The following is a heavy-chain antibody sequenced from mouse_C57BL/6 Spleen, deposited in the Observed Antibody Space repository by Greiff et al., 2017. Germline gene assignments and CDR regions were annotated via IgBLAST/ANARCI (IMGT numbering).Heavy chain of an antibody. V-gene: IGHV1-80*01. CDR1: GYAFSSYW. D-gene: IGHD2-2*01. CDR2: IYPGDGDT. Sequence: VQLQPSGAELVKPGASVKISCKASGYAFSSYWMNWVKQRPGKGLEWIGQIYPGDGDTNYNGKFKGKATLTADKSSSTAYMQLSSLTSGDSAVYFCARDYGYGCFDYWGQGTTLTVSS. J-gene: IGHJ2*01. CDR3: ARDYGYGCFDY.